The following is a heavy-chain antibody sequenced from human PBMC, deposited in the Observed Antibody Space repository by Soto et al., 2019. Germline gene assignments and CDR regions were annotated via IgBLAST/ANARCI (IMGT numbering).Heavy chain of an antibody. Sequence: QVQLQQWGAGLLKPSETLSLTCAIYGGSFSNYYWNWIRKPPGKGLEWMGKINHNGSTNYSPSLKSRLTISVDTSKNPFSLKLISVTAADTAVYFCGRGRGYSNAWGSYYSGMDVWGQGTTVTVSS. CDR3: GRGRGYSNAWGSYYSGMDV. D-gene: IGHD6-19*01. V-gene: IGHV4-34*01. J-gene: IGHJ6*02. CDR1: GGSFSNYY. CDR2: INHNGST.